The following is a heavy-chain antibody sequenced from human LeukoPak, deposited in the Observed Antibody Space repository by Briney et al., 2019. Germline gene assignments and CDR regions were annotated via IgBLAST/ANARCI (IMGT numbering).Heavy chain of an antibody. J-gene: IGHJ5*02. V-gene: IGHV4-34*01. D-gene: IGHD6-13*01. Sequence: TSETLSLTCAVYGGSFSGYYWSWIRQPPGKGLEWIGEINHSGSTNYNPSLKSRVTISVDTSKNQFSLKLSSVTAADTAVYYCARTLIAAAGPNWFDPWGQGTLVTVSS. CDR2: INHSGST. CDR1: GGSFSGYY. CDR3: ARTLIAAAGPNWFDP.